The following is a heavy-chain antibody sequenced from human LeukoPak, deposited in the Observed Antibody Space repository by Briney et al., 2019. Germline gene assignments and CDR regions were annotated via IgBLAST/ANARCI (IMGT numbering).Heavy chain of an antibody. CDR1: GFIFRNYW. D-gene: IGHD6-19*01. CDR2: IKPDGSKT. CDR3: AGPPQAGPFDY. Sequence: AGGSLRLSCAASGFIFRNYWMTWVRQAPGKGLEWGANIKPDGSKTNYVDSLKGRFTISRDNAKNSLYLQMNSLRVEDTAVYYCAGPPQAGPFDYWGQGTLVTVSS. V-gene: IGHV3-7*01. J-gene: IGHJ4*02.